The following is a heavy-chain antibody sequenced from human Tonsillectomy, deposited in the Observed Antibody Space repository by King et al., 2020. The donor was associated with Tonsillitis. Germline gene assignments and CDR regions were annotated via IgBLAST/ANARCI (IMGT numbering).Heavy chain of an antibody. J-gene: IGHJ4*02. D-gene: IGHD6-13*01. V-gene: IGHV3-30*18. CDR2: ISYDGSSK. Sequence: GQLVQSGGGVVQPGRSLRLSCAASGFTLSNYGMHWVRQAPGKGLEWVAVISYDGSSKYYADSVKGRLTISRDNSKNTLYLQMNSLRVEDTAVYHCAKDHRRWYDLYSSRWYGLLDYWGQGTLVTVSS. CDR3: AKDHRRWYDLYSSRWYGLLDY. CDR1: GFTLSNYG.